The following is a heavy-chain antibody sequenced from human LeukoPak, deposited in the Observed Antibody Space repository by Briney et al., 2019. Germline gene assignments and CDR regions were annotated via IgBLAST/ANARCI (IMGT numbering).Heavy chain of an antibody. Sequence: SETLSPTCTVSGGSISSYYWSWIRQPPGKGLEWIGSIYYSGSTYYNPSLKSRVTISVDTSKNQFSLKLSSVTAADTAVYYCARAPGAFGGVIVLYYYGMDVWGQGTTVTVSS. D-gene: IGHD3-16*02. CDR1: GGSISSYY. V-gene: IGHV4-59*12. J-gene: IGHJ6*02. CDR2: IYYSGST. CDR3: ARAPGAFGGVIVLYYYGMDV.